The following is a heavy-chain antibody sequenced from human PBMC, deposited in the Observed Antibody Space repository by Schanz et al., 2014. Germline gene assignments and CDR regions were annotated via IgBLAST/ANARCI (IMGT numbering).Heavy chain of an antibody. CDR2: INGDGSST. Sequence: EVQLVESGGEFVQPGGSLRLSCAASGFTFSSYWMHWVRQVPGKGPVWVSRINGDGSSTLYADSVKGRFTISRDNAKNTLYLKMNSMRAEDTAVYYCARSTSMYFLQWGQGTLVTVSS. CDR3: ARSTSMYFLQ. CDR1: GFTFSSYW. J-gene: IGHJ1*01. D-gene: IGHD2-2*01. V-gene: IGHV3-74*01.